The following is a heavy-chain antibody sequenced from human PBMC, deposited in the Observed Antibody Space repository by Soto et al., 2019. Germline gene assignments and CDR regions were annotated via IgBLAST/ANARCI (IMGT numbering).Heavy chain of an antibody. V-gene: IGHV3-11*01. CDR1: GFIFSDYY. CDR2: ISGNGRII. J-gene: IGHJ4*02. CDR3: ARDFDADSRTDFDY. D-gene: IGHD4-17*01. Sequence: GGSLRLSCATSGFIFSDYYMHWIRQAPGKGLEWISYISGNGRIIQYADSAKGRFTISRDNDQNSLYLQMNSLRAEDTALYFCARDFDADSRTDFDYWGQGTLVTVSS.